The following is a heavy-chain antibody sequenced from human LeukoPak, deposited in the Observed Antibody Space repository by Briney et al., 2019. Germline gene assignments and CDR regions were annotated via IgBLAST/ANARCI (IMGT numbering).Heavy chain of an antibody. V-gene: IGHV3-33*01. CDR2: IWYDGSNK. CDR3: ARQXTAMVKALSYYYYGMDV. J-gene: IGHJ6*01. CDR1: GFTFSSYG. Sequence: SGGSLRLSCAASGFTFSSYGMHWVRQAPGKGLEWVAVIWYDGSNKYYADSVKGRVTISRDNSKNTLYLKMNSLRAEETAVYYCARQXTAMVKALSYYYYGMDVWGQGTTVTVSS. D-gene: IGHD5-18*01.